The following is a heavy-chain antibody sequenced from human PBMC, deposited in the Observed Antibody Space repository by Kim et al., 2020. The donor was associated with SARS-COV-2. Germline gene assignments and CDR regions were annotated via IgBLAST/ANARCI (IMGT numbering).Heavy chain of an antibody. CDR2: IYYSGST. Sequence: SETLSLTCTVSGGSISSYYWSWIRQPPGKGLEWIGYIYYSGSTNYNPSLKSRVTISVDTSKNQFSLKLSSVTAADTAVYYCARGRYSGYEPFDYWGQGTLVTVSS. CDR1: GGSISSYY. V-gene: IGHV4-59*01. D-gene: IGHD5-12*01. CDR3: ARGRYSGYEPFDY. J-gene: IGHJ4*02.